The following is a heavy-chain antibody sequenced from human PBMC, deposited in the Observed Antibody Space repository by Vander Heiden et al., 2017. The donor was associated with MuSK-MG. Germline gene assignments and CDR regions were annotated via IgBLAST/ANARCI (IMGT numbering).Heavy chain of an antibody. CDR1: GGTLSSYS. CDR3: ATGESGELPTPYLDS. CDR2: TIPIFGTA. D-gene: IGHD7-27*01. Sequence: QVQLVQSGAEEKKPGSSVKVSCKASGGTLSSYSIIWVRQAPGQGLEWMGGTIPIFGTANYAQRFQGKVTITADESTSTAYMELSSLTSDDTAVYYCATGESGELPTPYLDSWGQGTLVIVSS. V-gene: IGHV1-69*01. J-gene: IGHJ4*02.